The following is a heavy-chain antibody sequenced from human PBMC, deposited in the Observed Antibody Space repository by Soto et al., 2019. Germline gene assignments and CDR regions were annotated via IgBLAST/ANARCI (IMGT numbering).Heavy chain of an antibody. Sequence: QVQLQESGPGLVKPSQTLSLTCTVSGGSISSGGYYWSWIRQHPGKGLGWIGYIYYSGSTYYNPSLKSRVTISVDTSKNQFSLKLSSVTAADTAVYYCAREEYYYGSGSSDYYYGMDVWGQGTTVTVSS. CDR1: GGSISSGGYY. J-gene: IGHJ6*02. D-gene: IGHD3-10*01. V-gene: IGHV4-31*03. CDR3: AREEYYYGSGSSDYYYGMDV. CDR2: IYYSGST.